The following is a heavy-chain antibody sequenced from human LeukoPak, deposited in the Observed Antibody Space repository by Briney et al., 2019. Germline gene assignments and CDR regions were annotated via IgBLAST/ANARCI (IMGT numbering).Heavy chain of an antibody. J-gene: IGHJ4*02. Sequence: EASVKDSCEASGYTFTGYYMHWVRQAPGQGLEWMGWINPKGGGTNYAQKFQGRVTMTRDTSISTAYMELSRLRFDDTAVYYCASGSSFDSSGRGFDYWGQGTLVTVSS. V-gene: IGHV1-2*02. CDR3: ASGSSFDSSGRGFDY. D-gene: IGHD3-22*01. CDR2: INPKGGGT. CDR1: GYTFTGYY.